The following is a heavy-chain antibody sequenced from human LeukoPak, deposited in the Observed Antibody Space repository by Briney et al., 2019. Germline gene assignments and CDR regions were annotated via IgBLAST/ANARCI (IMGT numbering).Heavy chain of an antibody. D-gene: IGHD3-10*01. V-gene: IGHV3-48*03. CDR2: ITNSGSHI. J-gene: IGHJ4*02. CDR1: GYAFSSCE. CDR3: ARAVYGSGYPDY. Sequence: RLSCEASGYAFSSCEMNWVRQTPGKGLEWVSYITNSGSHIYPADSVKGRFNISRDNATSSLYLQMKSLRAEDTAVYYCARAVYGSGYPDYWGQGTLVTVSS.